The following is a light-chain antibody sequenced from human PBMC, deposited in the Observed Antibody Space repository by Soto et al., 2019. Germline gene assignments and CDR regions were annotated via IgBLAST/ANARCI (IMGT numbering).Light chain of an antibody. CDR2: DVS. Sequence: QSVLTQPRSLSGSPGQSVTISCTGTTSDVGGYNYVSWYQQHPDKAPKLMIYDVSKRPSGVPHRFSGSKSGNTAFLTISGLQAEDEADYYCCSYAGSYSYVFGTGTKLTVL. CDR3: CSYAGSYSYV. CDR1: TSDVGGYNY. V-gene: IGLV2-11*01. J-gene: IGLJ1*01.